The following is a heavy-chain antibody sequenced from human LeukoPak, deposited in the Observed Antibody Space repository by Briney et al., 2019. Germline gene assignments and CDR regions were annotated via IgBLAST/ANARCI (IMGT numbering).Heavy chain of an antibody. CDR3: AKIIVGATGAFDI. J-gene: IGHJ3*02. D-gene: IGHD1-26*01. CDR2: ISGSGGST. Sequence: GGSLRLSCAASGFTFSSYAMSWVRQAPGKGLEWVSAISGSGGSTYYADSVKGRFTISRDNSKNTLYLQMNSQRAEDTAVYYCAKIIVGATGAFDIWGQGTMVTVSS. V-gene: IGHV3-23*01. CDR1: GFTFSSYA.